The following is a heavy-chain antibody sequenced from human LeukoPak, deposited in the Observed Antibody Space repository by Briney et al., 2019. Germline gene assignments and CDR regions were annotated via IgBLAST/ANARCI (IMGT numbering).Heavy chain of an antibody. CDR1: GYTFSSHD. J-gene: IGHJ6*03. CDR2: MNPNSGNT. V-gene: IGHV1-8*03. CDR3: ARGDYYYYMDV. Sequence: ASVKVSCKASGYTFSSHDINWVRQATGQGLEWMGWMNPNSGNTGYAQKFQGRVTITRNTSISTAYMELSSLRSEDTAVYYCARGDYYYYMDVWGKGTTVTVSS.